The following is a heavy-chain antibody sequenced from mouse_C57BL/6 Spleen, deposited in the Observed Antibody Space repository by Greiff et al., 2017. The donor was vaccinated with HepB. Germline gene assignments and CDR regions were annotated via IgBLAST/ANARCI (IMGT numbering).Heavy chain of an antibody. CDR1: GYTFTSYW. CDR3: SRRAPYAMDY. CDR2: IHPNSGST. Sequence: QVQLKQPGAELVKPGASVKLSCTASGYTFTSYWMHWVKQRPGQGLEWIGMIHPNSGSTNYNEKFKSKATLTVDKSSSTAYMQLSSLTSEDSAVYYCSRRAPYAMDYWGQGTSVTVSS. V-gene: IGHV1-64*01. J-gene: IGHJ4*01. D-gene: IGHD3-3*01.